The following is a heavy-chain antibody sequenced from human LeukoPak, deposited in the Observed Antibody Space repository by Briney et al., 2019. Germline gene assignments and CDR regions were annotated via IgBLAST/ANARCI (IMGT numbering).Heavy chain of an antibody. Sequence: ASVKVSCKASGGTFSSYAISWVRQAPGQGLEWMGRIIPILGIANYAQKFQGRVTITADKSTSTAYVELSSLRSEDTAVYYCARVSGTYYYYYGMDVWGQGTTVTVSS. CDR2: IIPILGIA. V-gene: IGHV1-69*04. J-gene: IGHJ6*02. CDR1: GGTFSSYA. CDR3: ARVSGTYYYYYGMDV. D-gene: IGHD1-1*01.